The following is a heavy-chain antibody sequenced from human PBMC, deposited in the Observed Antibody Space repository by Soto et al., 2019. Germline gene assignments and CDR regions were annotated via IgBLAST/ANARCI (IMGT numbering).Heavy chain of an antibody. J-gene: IGHJ6*02. CDR1: GFTFSSYA. Sequence: EVQLLESGGGLVQPGGSLRLSCAASGFTFSSYAMSWVRQAPGKGLEWVSAISGSGGSTYYADSVKGRFTISRDNSKNTLYLQMNSLRAEDTAVYYCAKDRYCSGGSCYSSCMDVWGQGTTVTVAS. V-gene: IGHV3-23*01. D-gene: IGHD2-15*01. CDR3: AKDRYCSGGSCYSSCMDV. CDR2: ISGSGGST.